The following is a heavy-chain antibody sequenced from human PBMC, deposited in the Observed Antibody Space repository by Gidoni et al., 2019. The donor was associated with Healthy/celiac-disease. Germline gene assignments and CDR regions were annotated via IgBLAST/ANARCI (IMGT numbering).Heavy chain of an antibody. V-gene: IGHV3-64D*06. CDR3: VKDTSSWYSFDY. J-gene: IGHJ4*02. Sequence: EVQLLESGGGLVQPGGYLRLSCSASGFTFSNYAMHWVRQAPGKGLEYVSGISNNGGSTYYADSVKGRFTVSRDNSKNTLYLQMSSLRTEDTAVYYCVKDTSSWYSFDYWGQGTLVTVSS. CDR2: ISNNGGST. CDR1: GFTFSNYA. D-gene: IGHD6-13*01.